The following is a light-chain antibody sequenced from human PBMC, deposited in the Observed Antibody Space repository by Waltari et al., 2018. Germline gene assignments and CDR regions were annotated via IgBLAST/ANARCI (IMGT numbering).Light chain of an antibody. CDR1: EDVPSGY. Sequence: EIVLTQSPGTLSLSLGDRATISCRASEDVPSGYLAWYQQKPGQAPRLLIFGASSGATGIPDRFSGSESGTDFTLTISRLEPEDFAVYYCQQYGSLPWTFGQGTKVEIK. J-gene: IGKJ1*01. V-gene: IGKV3-20*01. CDR3: QQYGSLPWT. CDR2: GAS.